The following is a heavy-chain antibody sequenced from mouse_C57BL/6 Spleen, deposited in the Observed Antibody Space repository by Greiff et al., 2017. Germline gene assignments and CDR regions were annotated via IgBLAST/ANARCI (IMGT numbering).Heavy chain of an antibody. V-gene: IGHV1-19*01. D-gene: IGHD3-2*02. CDR1: GYTFTDYY. J-gene: IGHJ2*01. Sequence: VQLQQSGPVLVKPGASVKMSCKASGYTFTDYYMNWVKQSHGKSLEWIGVINPYNGGTSYNQKFKGKATLTVDKSSSTAYMELNSLTSEDSAVYYCARKGKTAQATDYFDYWGQGTTLTVSS. CDR3: ARKGKTAQATDYFDY. CDR2: INPYNGGT.